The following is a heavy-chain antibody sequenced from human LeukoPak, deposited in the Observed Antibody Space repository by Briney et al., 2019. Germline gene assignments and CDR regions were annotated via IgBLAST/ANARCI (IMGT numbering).Heavy chain of an antibody. CDR3: ARHTRSWFGP. J-gene: IGHJ5*02. CDR2: IYYSGST. CDR1: GGSISNFY. Sequence: PSETLSFTCTVSGGSISNFYWSWIRQSPEMGLEWIGYIYYSGSTNYNPSLQSRVTISVDTSKNQISLNLSSVTAADTAVYYCARHTRSWFGPWGQGTLVTVSS. V-gene: IGHV4-59*08.